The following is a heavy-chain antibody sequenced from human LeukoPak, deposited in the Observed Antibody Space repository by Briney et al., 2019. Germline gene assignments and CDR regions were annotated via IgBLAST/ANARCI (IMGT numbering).Heavy chain of an antibody. CDR2: FDPEDGET. CDR1: GYTLTELS. V-gene: IGHV1-24*01. Sequence: GASVTVSCKVSGYTLTELSMHWVRQAPGKGLEWMGGFDPEDGETIYAQKFQGRVTMTEDTSTDTAYMELSSLRSEDTAVYYCATDREPGIAAAAYAFDIWGQGTMVTVSS. J-gene: IGHJ3*02. CDR3: ATDREPGIAAAAYAFDI. D-gene: IGHD6-13*01.